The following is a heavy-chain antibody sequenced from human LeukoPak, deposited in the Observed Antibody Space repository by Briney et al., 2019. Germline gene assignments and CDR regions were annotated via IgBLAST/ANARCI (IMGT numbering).Heavy chain of an antibody. CDR3: ARHRESGYYYDRDY. CDR1: GGSISSNSYY. D-gene: IGHD3-22*01. V-gene: IGHV4-39*01. J-gene: IGHJ4*02. Sequence: PSETLSLTCTVSGGSISSNSYYWGWIRQPPGKGLEWIGSIYYSGSTYYNPSLKSRVTISVDTSKNQFSLKLSSVTAADTAVYYCARHRESGYYYDRDYWGQGTLVTVSS. CDR2: IYYSGST.